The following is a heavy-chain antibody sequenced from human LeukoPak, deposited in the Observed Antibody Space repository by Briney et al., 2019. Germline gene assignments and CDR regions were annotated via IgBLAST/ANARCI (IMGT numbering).Heavy chain of an antibody. CDR2: IYPGDSDT. J-gene: IGHJ4*02. V-gene: IGHV5-51*01. CDR3: ATAWEMATIGGFDY. Sequence: GESLKISCKGSGYRFTTYWIGWVRQRPGKGLEWMGSIYPGDSDTRYSPSFQGQVTISADKSINTAYLQWSSLKASDTAMYYCATAWEMATIGGFDYWGQGTLVTVSS. CDR1: GYRFTTYW. D-gene: IGHD5-24*01.